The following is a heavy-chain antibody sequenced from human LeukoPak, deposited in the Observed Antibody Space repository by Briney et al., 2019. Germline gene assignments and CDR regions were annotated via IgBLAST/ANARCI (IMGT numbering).Heavy chain of an antibody. Sequence: PGGSLRLSCAASGFTFSDYWMHWVRQVPGKGLVWVSRINSDGSTTDYADSVKGRFTISRDNAKNTLFLQMNSPRAEDTAVYYCARDNSLPDYWGLGTLVTVSS. CDR2: INSDGSTT. CDR1: GFTFSDYW. J-gene: IGHJ4*02. V-gene: IGHV3-74*01. CDR3: ARDNSLPDY. D-gene: IGHD3-16*01.